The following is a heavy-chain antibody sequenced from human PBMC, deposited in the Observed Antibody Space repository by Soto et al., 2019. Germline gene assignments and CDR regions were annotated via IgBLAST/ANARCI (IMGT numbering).Heavy chain of an antibody. CDR1: GFTFGDYA. CDR2: IRSTAYGGTT. J-gene: IGHJ6*02. CDR3: TSGEYYDILTGYYVYYYYYGMDV. V-gene: IGHV3-49*04. D-gene: IGHD3-9*01. Sequence: PGGSLRLSCTASGFTFGDYAMSWVRQAPGKGLEWGGFIRSTAYGGTTESSASGKGRFTISRDDSKSIAYLQMNSLKTEDTAVYYCTSGEYYDILTGYYVYYYYYGMDVWGQGTTVTVS.